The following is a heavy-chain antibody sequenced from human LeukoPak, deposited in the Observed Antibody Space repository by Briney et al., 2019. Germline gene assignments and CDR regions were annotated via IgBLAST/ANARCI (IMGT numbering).Heavy chain of an antibody. V-gene: IGHV3-20*04. CDR3: ARVSGYSSSWYFDY. CDR2: INWNGGST. Sequence: GGSLRLSCAASGFTFDDYGMSWVRQAPGKGLEWVSGINWNGGSTGYADSVKGRFTISRDNAKNSLYLQMNSLRAEDTAVYYCARVSGYSSSWYFDYWGQGTLVTVSS. J-gene: IGHJ4*02. CDR1: GFTFDDYG. D-gene: IGHD6-13*01.